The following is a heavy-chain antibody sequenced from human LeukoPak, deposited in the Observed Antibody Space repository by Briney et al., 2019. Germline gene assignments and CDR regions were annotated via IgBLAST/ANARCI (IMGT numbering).Heavy chain of an antibody. CDR2: IKSKTDGGTT. V-gene: IGHV3-15*01. CDR1: GFTFSSYG. J-gene: IGHJ4*02. Sequence: NSGGSLRLSCAASGFTFSSYGMSWVRQAPGKGLGWVGRIKSKTDGGTTDYAAPVKGRFTISRDDSKNTLYLQMNSLKTEDTAVYYCTTDPFYDPPGWGQGTLVTVSS. D-gene: IGHD3-16*01. CDR3: TTDPFYDPPG.